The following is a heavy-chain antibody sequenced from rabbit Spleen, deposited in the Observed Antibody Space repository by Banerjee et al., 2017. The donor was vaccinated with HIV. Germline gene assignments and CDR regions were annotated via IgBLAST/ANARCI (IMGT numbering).Heavy chain of an antibody. D-gene: IGHD1-1*01. Sequence: QSLEESGGGLVKPGGTLTLTCKASGFSLFSYWMCWVRQAPGKGLDLIGCIYAGDGSTDYANWAKGRFTISKTSSTTVTLRMTSLTATDTATYFCARDLVAVIGWNFSLWGQGTLVTVS. CDR1: GFSLFSYW. CDR2: IYAGDGST. V-gene: IGHV1S40*01. J-gene: IGHJ4*01. CDR3: ARDLVAVIGWNFSL.